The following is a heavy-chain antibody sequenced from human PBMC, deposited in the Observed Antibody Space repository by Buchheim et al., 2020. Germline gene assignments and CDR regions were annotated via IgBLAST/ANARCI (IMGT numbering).Heavy chain of an antibody. CDR2: IWYDGSNE. J-gene: IGHJ6*02. CDR3: ASGPVAYYYYGMDV. CDR1: GFTFSSYG. D-gene: IGHD1-1*01. Sequence: QVQLVESGGGVVQPGRSLRLSCAASGFTFSSYGMHWVRQAPGKGLEWVAVIWYDGSNEYYADSVKGRFTISRDNSKNTLYLQMNSLRAEDTAVYYCASGPVAYYYYGMDVWGQGTT. V-gene: IGHV3-33*01.